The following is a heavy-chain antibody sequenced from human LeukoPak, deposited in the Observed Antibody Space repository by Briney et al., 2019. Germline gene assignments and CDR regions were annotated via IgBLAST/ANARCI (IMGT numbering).Heavy chain of an antibody. D-gene: IGHD2-21*02. J-gene: IGHJ4*02. CDR2: ISSSSSTI. CDR1: GFTFSSYS. CDR3: ASNPAGWGGDCYIIY. V-gene: IGHV3-48*01. Sequence: GGSLRLSCAASGFTFSSYSMNWVRQAPGKGLEWVSYISSSSSTIYYADSVKGRFTISRDDAKNSLYLQMNSLRAEDTAVYYCASNPAGWGGDCYIIYWGQGTLVTVSS.